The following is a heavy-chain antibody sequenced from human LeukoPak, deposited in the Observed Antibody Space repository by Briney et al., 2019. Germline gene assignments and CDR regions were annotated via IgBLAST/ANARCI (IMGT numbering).Heavy chain of an antibody. J-gene: IGHJ4*02. Sequence: ASVKVSCKASGYTFTSYYMHWVRQAPGQGLEWMGIINPSGGSTSYAQKFQGRVTMTRDTSTSTVYMELSSLRSEDTAVYYCARDRYCSSTSCYRYFDYWGQGTLVTVSS. CDR2: INPSGGST. D-gene: IGHD2-2*01. CDR1: GYTFTSYY. CDR3: ARDRYCSSTSCYRYFDY. V-gene: IGHV1-46*01.